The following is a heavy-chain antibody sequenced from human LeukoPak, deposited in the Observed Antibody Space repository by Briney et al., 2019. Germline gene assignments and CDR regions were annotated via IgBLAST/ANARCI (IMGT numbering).Heavy chain of an antibody. CDR3: ARAVGATTGIDY. V-gene: IGHV1-2*02. CDR1: GYTFTGYY. CDR2: INPNSGGT. Sequence: ASVKVSCKASGYTFTGYYMHWVRQAPGQGLEWMGWINPNSGGTNYAQKFQGRVTMTRDTSISTAYMELSRLRPDDTAVYYCARAVGATTGIDYWGQGTLVTVSS. J-gene: IGHJ4*02. D-gene: IGHD1-26*01.